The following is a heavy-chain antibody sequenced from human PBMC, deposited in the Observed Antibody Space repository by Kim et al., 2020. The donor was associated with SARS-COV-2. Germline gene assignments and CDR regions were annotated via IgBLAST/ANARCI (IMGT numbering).Heavy chain of an antibody. CDR3: ARVGDGYNLTPFDY. D-gene: IGHD5-12*01. J-gene: IGHJ4*02. Sequence: PSLKSRVTRSVDTSKNQFSLKLSSVTAADTAVYYCARVGDGYNLTPFDYWGQGTLVTVSS. V-gene: IGHV4-31*02.